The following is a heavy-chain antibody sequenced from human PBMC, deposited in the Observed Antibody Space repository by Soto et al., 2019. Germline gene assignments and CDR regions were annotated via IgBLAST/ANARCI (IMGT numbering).Heavy chain of an antibody. V-gene: IGHV3-13*01. CDR1: GFTFSKYD. CDR2: ITPAGDT. CDR3: ARELHGGSYGMDV. J-gene: IGHJ6*02. Sequence: EVQLVASGGGLVQPGGSLRLSCAASGFTFSKYDMHWVRQVTGKGLEWVSGITPAGDTYYPGSVKGRFTISREKAKNSLYLQMNSLSAGDTAVYYCARELHGGSYGMDVWGQGTTVTVSS.